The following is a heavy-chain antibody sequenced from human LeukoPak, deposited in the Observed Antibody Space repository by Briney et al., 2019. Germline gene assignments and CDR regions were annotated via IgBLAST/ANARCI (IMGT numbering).Heavy chain of an antibody. V-gene: IGHV4-38-2*02. CDR3: ARNGNPSEQWLVNYYYYYYMDV. J-gene: IGHJ6*03. Sequence: PSETLSLTCTVSGYSISSGYYWGWIRQPPGKGLEWIGSIYHSGSTYYNPSLKSRVTISVDTSKNQFSLKLSSVTAADTAVYYCARNGNPSEQWLVNYYYYYYMDVWGKGTTVTISS. D-gene: IGHD6-19*01. CDR1: GYSISSGYY. CDR2: IYHSGST.